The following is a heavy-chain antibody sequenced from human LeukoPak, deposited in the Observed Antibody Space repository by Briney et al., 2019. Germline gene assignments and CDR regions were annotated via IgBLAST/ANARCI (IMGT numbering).Heavy chain of an antibody. Sequence: SVKVSCKASGGALNFYALSWVRQAPGQGLEWMGRIIPILGVANYAQKFQGRVTITADKSTSTAYMELSSLRSEDTAVYYCARSRGGSGWYQWGQGTLVTVSS. CDR1: GGALNFYA. CDR3: ARSRGGSGWYQ. CDR2: IIPILGVA. J-gene: IGHJ4*02. V-gene: IGHV1-69*04. D-gene: IGHD6-19*01.